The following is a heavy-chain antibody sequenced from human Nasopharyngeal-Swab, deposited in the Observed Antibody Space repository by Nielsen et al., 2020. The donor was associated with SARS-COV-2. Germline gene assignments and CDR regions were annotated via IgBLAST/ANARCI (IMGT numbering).Heavy chain of an antibody. CDR2: IAHDASNE. CDR3: ARDRSGETGTVGAD. Sequence: GESLKISCAASGFTFSSFGMHWVRQAPGKGPEWVAFIAHDASNEYYGDSVKGRFSISRDSSKNTLYLQMNSLRADDTAMYFCARDRSGETGTVGADWGQGTLVTVSS. J-gene: IGHJ4*02. V-gene: IGHV3-30*03. D-gene: IGHD1-7*01. CDR1: GFTFSSFG.